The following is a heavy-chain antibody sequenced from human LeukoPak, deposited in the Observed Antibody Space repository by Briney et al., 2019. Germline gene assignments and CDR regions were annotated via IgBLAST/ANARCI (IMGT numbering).Heavy chain of an antibody. V-gene: IGHV4-39*01. D-gene: IGHD6-6*01. CDR1: GVSISSSSYY. Sequence: KPSETLSLTCSVSGVSISSSSYYWGWIRQPPGKGLEWIGSINYNGNTYYNASLRSRVTISVDTSKNQFSLKLSSVTAADTAVYYCASPSSSSSTYDYWGQGTLVTVSS. CDR3: ASPSSSSSTYDY. J-gene: IGHJ4*02. CDR2: INYNGNT.